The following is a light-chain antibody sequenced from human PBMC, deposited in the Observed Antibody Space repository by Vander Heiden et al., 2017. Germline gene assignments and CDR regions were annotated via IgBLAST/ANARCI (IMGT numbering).Light chain of an antibody. V-gene: IGKV3-20*01. Sequence: EIVLTQSPDTLSLSPGERATLSCRSSQSLSISYLAWYQQKPGKAPRLLVFGASFRATAIPDRFSASGSGTDFTLTISRLEPEDFAVYYCQQSSVSPLTFGGGTKVEFK. CDR1: QSLSISY. CDR2: GAS. CDR3: QQSSVSPLT. J-gene: IGKJ4*01.